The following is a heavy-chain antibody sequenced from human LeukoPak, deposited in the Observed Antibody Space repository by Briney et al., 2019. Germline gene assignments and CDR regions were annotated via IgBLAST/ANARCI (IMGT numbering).Heavy chain of an antibody. Sequence: ASVKVSCKASGYPFTSYGISWVRQAPGQGLEWMGWISAYNGNTNYAQKLQGRVTMTTDTSTSTAYMELRSLRSDDTAVYYCARDVLVITTGPYYYYGMDVWGQGTTVTVSS. CDR3: ARDVLVITTGPYYYYGMDV. J-gene: IGHJ6*02. V-gene: IGHV1-18*01. CDR2: ISAYNGNT. CDR1: GYPFTSYG. D-gene: IGHD3-22*01.